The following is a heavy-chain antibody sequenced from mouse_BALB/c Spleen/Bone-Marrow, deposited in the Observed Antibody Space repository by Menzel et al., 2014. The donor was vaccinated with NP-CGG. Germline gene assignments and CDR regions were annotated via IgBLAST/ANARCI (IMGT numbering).Heavy chain of an antibody. J-gene: IGHJ3*01. D-gene: IGHD2-4*01. CDR2: ISGGGSYT. CDR3: ARHAYYDQTEVSFVY. CDR1: GFSFNSYG. V-gene: IGHV5-9-2*01. Sequence: EVKLVESGGGLVKSGGSLKLSCAASGFSFNSYGMSWVRQTPEKRLEWVATISGGGSYTFYHDSVKGRFTISRGNAKNNLYLQLSSLRSEDTALYYCARHAYYDQTEVSFVYWGQGTLVTVSA.